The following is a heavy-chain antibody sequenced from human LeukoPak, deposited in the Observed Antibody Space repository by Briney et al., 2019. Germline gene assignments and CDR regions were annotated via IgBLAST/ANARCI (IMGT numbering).Heavy chain of an antibody. D-gene: IGHD6-19*01. J-gene: IGHJ5*02. Sequence: SVKVSCKASGGTFISYAISWVRQAPGQGLEWMGGIIPIFGTANYAQKFQGRVTITADESTSTAYMELSSLRSEDTAVYYCARTSPYSSGWYNWFDPWGQGTLVTVSS. CDR1: GGTFISYA. V-gene: IGHV1-69*13. CDR3: ARTSPYSSGWYNWFDP. CDR2: IIPIFGTA.